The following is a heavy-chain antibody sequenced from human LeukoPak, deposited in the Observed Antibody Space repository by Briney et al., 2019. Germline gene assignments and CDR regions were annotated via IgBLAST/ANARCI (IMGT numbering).Heavy chain of an antibody. CDR1: GFTFSSYA. CDR3: ARDRLRGIWSGQFDY. J-gene: IGHJ4*02. V-gene: IGHV3-23*01. D-gene: IGHD3-3*01. CDR2: ISGSGGST. Sequence: GGSLRLSCAASGFTFSSYAMSWVRQAPGKGLEWVSAISGSGGSTYYADSVKGRFTISRDNAKNSLYLKMNSLRAEDTAVYYCARDRLRGIWSGQFDYWGQGTLVTVSS.